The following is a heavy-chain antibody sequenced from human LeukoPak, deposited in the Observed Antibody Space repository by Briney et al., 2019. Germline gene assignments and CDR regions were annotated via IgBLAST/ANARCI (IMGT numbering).Heavy chain of an antibody. J-gene: IGHJ6*02. CDR2: INHSGST. CDR3: ARGRYCSTTNCYSYYYYYTMDV. CDR1: GGSFSGYY. Sequence: PSETLSLTCAVYGGSFSGYYWSWIRQPPGKGLEWIGEINHSGSTNYNPSLKSRVTISVDTSKNQFSLKLSSVTAADTAVYYCARGRYCSTTNCYSYYYYYTMDVWGQGTTVTVSS. D-gene: IGHD2-2*02. V-gene: IGHV4-34*01.